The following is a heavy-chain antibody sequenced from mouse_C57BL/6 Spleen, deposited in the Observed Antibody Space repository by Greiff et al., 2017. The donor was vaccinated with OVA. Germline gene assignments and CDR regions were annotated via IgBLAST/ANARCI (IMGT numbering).Heavy chain of an antibody. CDR1: GYTFTGYC. Sequence: VQLQQSGAELMKPGASVKLSCKATGYTFTGYCIEWVKQRPGHGLEWIGEIKPGSGSTNYNEKFKGKATFTEDTSSNTAYLQLSSLTTEDPAIDYCATPDGERSGDVGYFDYWGQGTTLTVSS. CDR2: IKPGSGST. J-gene: IGHJ2*01. D-gene: IGHD3-2*02. V-gene: IGHV1-9*01. CDR3: ATPDGERSGDVGYFDY.